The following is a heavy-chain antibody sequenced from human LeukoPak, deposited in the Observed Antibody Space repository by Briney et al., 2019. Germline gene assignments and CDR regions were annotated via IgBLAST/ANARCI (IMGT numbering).Heavy chain of an antibody. CDR2: IYSGGNT. CDR1: GFTVSSNY. J-gene: IGHJ4*02. Sequence: GGSLRLSCAASGFTVSSNYMSWVRQAPGKGLEWVSVIYSGGNTYYADSVKGRFTTSRDNSKNTLYLQMNSLRAEDTAVYYCARDRGRRFGELSSGGNWGQGTLVTVSS. CDR3: ARDRGRRFGELSSGGN. V-gene: IGHV3-66*01. D-gene: IGHD3-10*01.